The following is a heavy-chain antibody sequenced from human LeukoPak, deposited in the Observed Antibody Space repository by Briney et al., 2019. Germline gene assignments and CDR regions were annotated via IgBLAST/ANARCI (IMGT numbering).Heavy chain of an antibody. J-gene: IGHJ4*02. CDR3: VRGFRGYSFEY. Sequence: GGSLRLSCAASGFTVSNNYMTWLRQAPGKGLEWVSLISTGGSPYYTDSVNGRFTISRDNSKNTLFLQMNSLRAEDTAVYYCVRGFRGYSFEYWGQGTLVTVSS. V-gene: IGHV3-53*01. CDR2: ISTGGSP. CDR1: GFTVSNNY.